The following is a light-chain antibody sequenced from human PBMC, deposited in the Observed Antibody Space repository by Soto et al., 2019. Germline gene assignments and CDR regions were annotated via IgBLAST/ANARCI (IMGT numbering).Light chain of an antibody. CDR1: QYINTR. J-gene: IGKJ1*01. CDR3: HQGQSWPRR. V-gene: IGKV3D-15*03. Sequence: EIVMTQSPATLSSFPGDRVTLSCRASQYINTRLAWYQHRPGQAPRLLIYQTSIRAAGIPARFSASRSGPDFTLTISDVQPEDFALYYCHQGQSWPRRFGQGTKVDIK. CDR2: QTS.